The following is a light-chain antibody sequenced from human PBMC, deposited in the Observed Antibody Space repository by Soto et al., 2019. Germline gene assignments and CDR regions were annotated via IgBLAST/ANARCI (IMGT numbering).Light chain of an antibody. CDR3: QHYNSYSEA. CDR1: QTISSW. J-gene: IGKJ1*01. V-gene: IGKV1-5*03. CDR2: KAP. Sequence: DIQMTQSPSTLSASVEDRVTITCRASQTISSWLAWYQQKPGKAPKLLIYKAPTLKSGVPSRFSGSGSGTEFTLTISSLQPDDFATYYCQHYNSYSEAFGQGTKVDIK.